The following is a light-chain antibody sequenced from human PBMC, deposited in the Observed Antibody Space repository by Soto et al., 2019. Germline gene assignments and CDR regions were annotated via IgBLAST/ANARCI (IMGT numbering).Light chain of an antibody. CDR3: LLYHNLWA. V-gene: IGKV3-15*01. CDR2: RAS. J-gene: IGKJ1*01. CDR1: QNIYSN. Sequence: ILMTQSPASLSVSPGERATLSCRASQNIYSNIAWYQQRPGQAPRLLIYRASTRATGVPARFSGSGSGTEFTLNISSLQSEDFTVYSCLLYHNLWAFGQGTKVEIK.